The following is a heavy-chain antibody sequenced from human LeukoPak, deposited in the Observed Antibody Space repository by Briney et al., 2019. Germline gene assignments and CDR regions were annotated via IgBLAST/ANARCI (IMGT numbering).Heavy chain of an antibody. J-gene: IGHJ4*02. V-gene: IGHV4-38-2*02. CDR2: IYHSGTT. Sequence: PSETLSLTCTVSGYYISSDYYWGWIRPLPGEGLQWIGSIYHSGTTYYNPSLKSRVTISVDTSKNQFSLKLSSVTAADTAVYYCARDRAVAGSQLDYWGQGTLVTVSS. CDR1: GYYISSDYY. CDR3: ARDRAVAGSQLDY. D-gene: IGHD6-19*01.